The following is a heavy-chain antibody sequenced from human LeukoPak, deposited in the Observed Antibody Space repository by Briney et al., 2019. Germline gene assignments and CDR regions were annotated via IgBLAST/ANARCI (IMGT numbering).Heavy chain of an antibody. J-gene: IGHJ5*02. CDR2: VYYSGST. CDR1: GGSISSGGYY. D-gene: IGHD2-15*01. CDR3: ARDALYCSGGSCGLDP. Sequence: PSETLSLTCTVSGGSISSGGYYWSWIRQHPGKGLEWIGYVYYSGSTYYNPSLKSRVTISVDTSKNQFSLKLSSVTAADTAVYYCARDALYCSGGSCGLDPWGQGTLVTVSS. V-gene: IGHV4-31*03.